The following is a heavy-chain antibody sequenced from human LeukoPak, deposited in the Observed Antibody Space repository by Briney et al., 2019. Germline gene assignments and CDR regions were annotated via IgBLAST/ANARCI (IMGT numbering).Heavy chain of an antibody. CDR3: ARAGWKYYDSSGRLDY. D-gene: IGHD3-22*01. J-gene: IGHJ4*02. CDR1: GYTFTSYA. V-gene: IGHV7-4-1*02. CDR2: INTNTGNP. Sequence: ASVKVSCKASGYTFTSYAMNWVRQAPGQGLEWMGWINTNTGNPTYAQGFTGRFVFSLDTSVSTAYLQISSLKAEDTAVYYCARAGWKYYDSSGRLDYWGQGTLVTVSS.